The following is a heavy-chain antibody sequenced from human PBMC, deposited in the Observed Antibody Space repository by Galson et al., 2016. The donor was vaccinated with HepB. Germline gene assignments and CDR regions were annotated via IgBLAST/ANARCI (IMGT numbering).Heavy chain of an antibody. Sequence: SGFPFVTSGLTWVRQAPGKGLEWVSGIVGSGNNTYYADSVKGRFTISRDKSKNTLPLQMNSLRAEDTAVYYCAKWNTAARATYLDFWGQGSLVTVSS. D-gene: IGHD1-1*01. CDR1: GFPFVTSG. J-gene: IGHJ4*02. CDR2: IVGSGNNT. CDR3: AKWNTAARATYLDF. V-gene: IGHV3-23*01.